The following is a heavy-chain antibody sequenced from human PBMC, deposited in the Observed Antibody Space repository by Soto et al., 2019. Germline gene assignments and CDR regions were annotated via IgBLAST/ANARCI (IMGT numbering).Heavy chain of an antibody. J-gene: IGHJ4*02. Sequence: EVQLVESGGGLVQPGRSLRLSCAASGFTFDDYAMHWVRQAPGKGLGWVSGISWNSGSIGYADSVKGRFTISRDNAKNSLYLQMNSLRAEDTALYYCAKDKGAGKSFGELLLDYWGQGTLVTVSS. CDR1: GFTFDDYA. CDR2: ISWNSGSI. V-gene: IGHV3-9*01. D-gene: IGHD3-10*01. CDR3: AKDKGAGKSFGELLLDY.